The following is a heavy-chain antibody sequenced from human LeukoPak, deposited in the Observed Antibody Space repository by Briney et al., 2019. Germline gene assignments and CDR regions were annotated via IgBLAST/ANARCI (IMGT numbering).Heavy chain of an antibody. CDR2: IKSKTDGGTT. CDR3: TTDIVVVPAAPYYYYYMDV. Sequence: GGSLRLSCAASGFTFSRNGMTWVRQAPGKGLEWVGRIKSKTDGGTTDYAAPVKGRFTISRNDSKNTLYLQMNSLKTEDTAVYYCTTDIVVVPAAPYYYYYMDVWGKGTTVTVSS. J-gene: IGHJ6*03. CDR1: GFTFSRNG. D-gene: IGHD2-2*01. V-gene: IGHV3-15*01.